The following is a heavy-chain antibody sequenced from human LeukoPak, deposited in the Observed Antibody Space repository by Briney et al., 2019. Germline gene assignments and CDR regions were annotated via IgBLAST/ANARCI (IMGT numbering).Heavy chain of an antibody. D-gene: IGHD2/OR15-2a*01. CDR2: LKQDGSEE. CDR1: GFTFSSYG. CDR3: ARAEYCYYCGMDV. J-gene: IGHJ6*02. V-gene: IGHV3-7*03. Sequence: PGGSLRLSCAASGFTFSSYGMHWVRQAPGKGLEWVANLKQDGSEEYYVDSVKGRFTISRDNAKNSLYLQMNSLRAEDTAVYYCARAEYCYYCGMDVWGQGTTVIVSS.